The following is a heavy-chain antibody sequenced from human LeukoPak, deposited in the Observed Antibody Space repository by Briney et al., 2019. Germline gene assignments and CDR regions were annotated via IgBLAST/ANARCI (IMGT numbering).Heavy chain of an antibody. J-gene: IGHJ4*02. CDR2: TYYGSKWYN. V-gene: IGHV6-1*01. CDR1: GDSVSYNVAA. CDR3: ARTSSSSWPLDY. D-gene: IGHD6-13*01. Sequence: SQTLSLTCAISGDSVSYNVAAWNWIRQSPSRGLEWLGRTYYGSKWYNDYAVSVKSRITINPDTSKNQFSLQLNSVTPEDTAVYYCARTSSSSWPLDYWGQGTLVTVSS.